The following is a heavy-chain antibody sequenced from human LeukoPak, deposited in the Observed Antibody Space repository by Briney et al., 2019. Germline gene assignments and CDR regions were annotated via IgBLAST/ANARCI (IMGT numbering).Heavy chain of an antibody. D-gene: IGHD2-8*01. Sequence: ASVRVSSKASGYTFTIYDINWVRQATGQGLEWMGRINPNSGGTNYTQKVQGRVTKTRETSISTAYMELSRLRSDDTAVYYCATLEDIVLSDAFDIWGQGTMVTVS. CDR1: GYTFTIYD. J-gene: IGHJ3*02. CDR3: ATLEDIVLSDAFDI. CDR2: INPNSGGT. V-gene: IGHV1-2*06.